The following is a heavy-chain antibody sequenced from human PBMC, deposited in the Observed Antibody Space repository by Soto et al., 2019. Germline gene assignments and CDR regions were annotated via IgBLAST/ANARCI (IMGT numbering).Heavy chain of an antibody. J-gene: IGHJ6*02. CDR2: IYYSGST. D-gene: IGHD3-3*01. CDR3: ARDGVLEWLPPYYYYGMEV. CDR1: GGSISSSSYY. Sequence: SETLSLTCSVSGGSISSSSYYWGWIRQPPGKGLEWIGSIYYSGSTYYNPSLKSRVTISVDTSKNQFSLKLSSVTAADTAVYYCARDGVLEWLPPYYYYGMEVWGQGTTVTVSS. V-gene: IGHV4-39*02.